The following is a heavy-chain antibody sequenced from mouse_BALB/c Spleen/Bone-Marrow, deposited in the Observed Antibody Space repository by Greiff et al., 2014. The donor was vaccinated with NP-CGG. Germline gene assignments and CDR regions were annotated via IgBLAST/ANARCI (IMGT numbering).Heavy chain of an antibody. Sequence: QVQLKESGPELVKPGASVRISCKASGYTFTSYYIYWVRQRPGQGLEWIGWIYPGDFNTKYNEKFKGKATLTADKSSSTAYMQLSSLTSEYSAVYFCARKSQRAYDSMNYWGQGTSVTVSS. CDR3: ARKSQRAYDSMNY. V-gene: IGHV1S56*01. D-gene: IGHD2-4*01. CDR2: IYPGDFNT. J-gene: IGHJ4*01. CDR1: GYTFTSYY.